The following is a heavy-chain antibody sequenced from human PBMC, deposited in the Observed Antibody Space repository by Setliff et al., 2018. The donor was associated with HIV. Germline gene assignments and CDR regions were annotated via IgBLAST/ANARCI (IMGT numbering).Heavy chain of an antibody. CDR2: TKPDGSET. J-gene: IGHJ4*02. CDR3: ARGTTGSGWFYDS. D-gene: IGHD6-19*01. V-gene: IGHV3-7*03. CDR1: GFTFRNYW. Sequence: GGSLRLSCVGSGFTFRNYWMRRVRQAPGKGLERVADTKPDGSETYYEDSVRGRFTVSRDNAKNSLYLQMASLRAEDTAVYYCARGTTGSGWFYDSWGQGVLVTVSS.